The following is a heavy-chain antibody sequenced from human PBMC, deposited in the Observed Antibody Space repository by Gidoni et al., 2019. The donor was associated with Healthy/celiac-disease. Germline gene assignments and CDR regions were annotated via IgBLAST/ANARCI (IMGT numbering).Heavy chain of an antibody. CDR3: AKGDEVAGQGYYFDF. V-gene: IGHV3-9*01. CDR2: ITWNSGRT. CDR1: GFTLDDYA. Sequence: EVQLVESGGGLVQSGRSLRLSCAASGFTLDDYAMHWVRQAPGKGLEWVSGITWNSGRTKYADSVKGRFSISRDNAKNSLYLQMNSLRAEDTAFYYCAKGDEVAGQGYYFDFWGQGTLVTVSS. J-gene: IGHJ4*02. D-gene: IGHD6-19*01.